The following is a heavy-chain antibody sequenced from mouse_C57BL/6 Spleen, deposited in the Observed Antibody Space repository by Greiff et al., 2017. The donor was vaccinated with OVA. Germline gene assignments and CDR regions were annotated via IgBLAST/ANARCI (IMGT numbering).Heavy chain of an antibody. V-gene: IGHV1-81*01. CDR2: IYPRSGNT. D-gene: IGHD1-2*01. CDR3: ARKGLRQGGYAMDY. Sequence: QVQLQQSGAELARPGASVKLSCKASGYTFTSYGISWVKQRTGQGLEWIGEIYPRSGNTYYNEKFKGKATLTADKSSSTAYMELRSLTSEDSAVYFCARKGLRQGGYAMDYWGQGTSVTVSS. J-gene: IGHJ4*01. CDR1: GYTFTSYG.